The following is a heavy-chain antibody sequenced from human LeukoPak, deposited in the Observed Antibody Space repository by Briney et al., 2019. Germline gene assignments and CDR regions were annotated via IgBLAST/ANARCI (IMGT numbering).Heavy chain of an antibody. J-gene: IGHJ4*02. D-gene: IGHD4-23*01. CDR3: AKDIGYGGNSVSFDY. Sequence: GGSLRLSCAASGFTFDDYAMHWVRQAPGKGLEWVSGISWNSGSIGYADSEKGRFTISRDNAKNSLYLQMNSLRADDTALYYCAKDIGYGGNSVSFDYWGQGTLVTVSS. V-gene: IGHV3-9*01. CDR2: ISWNSGSI. CDR1: GFTFDDYA.